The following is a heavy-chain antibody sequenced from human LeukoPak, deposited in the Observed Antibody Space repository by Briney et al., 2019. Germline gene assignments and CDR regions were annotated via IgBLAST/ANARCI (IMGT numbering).Heavy chain of an antibody. D-gene: IGHD1-1*01. CDR2: IYPGDSDT. J-gene: IGHJ3*02. CDR3: ARGGLDDAFDI. CDR1: GYSFTNYW. Sequence: GESLKISCKGSGYSFTNYWIGWGRQRPGKGLEGVAIIYPGDSDTRYSPSFQGQVTISADKSISTAYLQWSSLKASDTAMYYCARGGLDDAFDIWGQGTMVTVSS. V-gene: IGHV5-51*01.